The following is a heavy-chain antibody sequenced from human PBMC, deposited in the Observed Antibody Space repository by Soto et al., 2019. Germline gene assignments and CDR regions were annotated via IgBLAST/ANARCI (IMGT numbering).Heavy chain of an antibody. CDR2: IIPILGIA. D-gene: IGHD6-19*01. CDR3: ARNDLGYSGGWLDY. Sequence: QVQLVQSGAEVKKPGSSVKVSCKASGGTFSSYTISWVRQAPGQGLEWMGRIIPILGIANYAQKFQGRVTITADKSTSTAYMELTSLSSEDTAVYYCARNDLGYSGGWLDYWGQGTLVTVSS. V-gene: IGHV1-69*02. J-gene: IGHJ4*02. CDR1: GGTFSSYT.